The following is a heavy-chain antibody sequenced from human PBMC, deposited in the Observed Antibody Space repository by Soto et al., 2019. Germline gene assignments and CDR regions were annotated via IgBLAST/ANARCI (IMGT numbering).Heavy chain of an antibody. V-gene: IGHV3-9*01. Sequence: GGSLRLSCAASGFTFDDYAMHWVRQAPGKGLEWVSGISWNSGSIGYADSVKGRFTISRDNAKNSLYLQMNSLRAEDTALYYCAKDRRFLEWLFAFDIWGQGTMVTVSS. CDR3: AKDRRFLEWLFAFDI. CDR1: GFTFDDYA. CDR2: ISWNSGSI. J-gene: IGHJ3*02. D-gene: IGHD3-3*01.